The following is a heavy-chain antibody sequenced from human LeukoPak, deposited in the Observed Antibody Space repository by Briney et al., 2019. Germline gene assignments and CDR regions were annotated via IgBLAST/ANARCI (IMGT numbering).Heavy chain of an antibody. Sequence: PGGSLRLSCAASGFTFSSYAMSWVRQAPGKGLEWVSAISGSGGSTYYADSVKGRFTISRDNSKNTLYLQMSGLRTEDTAAYYCARSLKWNLVGFDYWGQGTLVTVSS. J-gene: IGHJ4*02. CDR3: ARSLKWNLVGFDY. CDR2: ISGSGGST. V-gene: IGHV3-23*01. CDR1: GFTFSSYA. D-gene: IGHD1-1*01.